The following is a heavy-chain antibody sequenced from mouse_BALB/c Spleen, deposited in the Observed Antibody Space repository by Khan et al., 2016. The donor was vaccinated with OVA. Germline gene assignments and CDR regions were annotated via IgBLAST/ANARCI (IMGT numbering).Heavy chain of an antibody. V-gene: IGHV5-6-3*01. CDR3: ARDPYYDESKYAMDY. CDR1: GFTFSSYG. J-gene: IGHJ4*01. Sequence: EVELVESGGGLVQPGGSLTLSCAASGFTFSSYGMSWVRQTPDKRLELVATINSNGGSTYYPDTVKGRFTISRDNAKNTLFLQMSSLKSEDTAMYYCARDPYYDESKYAMDYWGQGTSVTVSS. D-gene: IGHD2-4*01. CDR2: INSNGGST.